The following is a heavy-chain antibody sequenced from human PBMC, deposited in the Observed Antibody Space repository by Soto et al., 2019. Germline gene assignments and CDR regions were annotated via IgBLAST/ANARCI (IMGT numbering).Heavy chain of an antibody. Sequence: EVQLLESGGGLVQPGGSLRLSCAASGFTFSSFAMSWVRQAPGKGLEWVSGISNSGGSVNYADSVKGRFTISRDNSKNTLSLEMNSLRAEDTALYYCAKVKWTYGSVSGIWGQGTMVTVSS. CDR3: AKVKWTYGSVSGI. CDR1: GFTFSSFA. V-gene: IGHV3-23*01. CDR2: ISNSGGSV. D-gene: IGHD4-17*01. J-gene: IGHJ3*02.